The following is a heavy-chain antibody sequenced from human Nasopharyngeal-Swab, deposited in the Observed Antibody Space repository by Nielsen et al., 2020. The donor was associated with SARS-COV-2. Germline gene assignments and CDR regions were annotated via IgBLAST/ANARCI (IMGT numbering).Heavy chain of an antibody. V-gene: IGHV3-21*01. J-gene: IGHJ4*02. CDR3: AGEGRDSSSYYFDY. Sequence: GDSLKFSCEPSESTFRSYSLNGFRKAPGKGLEWVSSISSSSSYIYYADSVKGRFTISRDNAKNSLYLQMNSLRAEDTAVYYCAGEGRDSSSYYFDYWGQGTLVTVSS. CDR1: ESTFRSYS. D-gene: IGHD6-6*01. CDR2: ISSSSSYI.